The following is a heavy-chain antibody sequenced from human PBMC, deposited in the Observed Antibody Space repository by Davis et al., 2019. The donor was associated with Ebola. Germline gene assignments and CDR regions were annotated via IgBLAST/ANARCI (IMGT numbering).Heavy chain of an antibody. J-gene: IGHJ6*02. Sequence: GESLKISCAASGFTFSSYAMSWVRQAPGKGLEWVSTISATGGTTFYADSVKGRFTISRDNSKNTLYLQMNSLRAEDTAVYYCARDIPVSYFDWLGHMDVWGQGTTVTVSS. CDR3: ARDIPVSYFDWLGHMDV. V-gene: IGHV3-23*01. CDR1: GFTFSSYA. CDR2: ISATGGTT. D-gene: IGHD3-9*01.